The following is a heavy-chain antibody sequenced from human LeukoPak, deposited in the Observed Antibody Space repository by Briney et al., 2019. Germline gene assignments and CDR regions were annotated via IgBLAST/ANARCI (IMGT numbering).Heavy chain of an antibody. Sequence: SETLSLTCVVSGYSISSGYYWGWIRQPPGKGLEWIGSIYHSGSTYYNPSLKSRDTISVDASKNQFSLNMSSVTAADTAVYYCARVSAAAAFDYWGQGTLVTVSS. CDR2: IYHSGST. D-gene: IGHD6-13*01. CDR1: GYSISSGYY. V-gene: IGHV4-38-2*01. CDR3: ARVSAAAAFDY. J-gene: IGHJ4*02.